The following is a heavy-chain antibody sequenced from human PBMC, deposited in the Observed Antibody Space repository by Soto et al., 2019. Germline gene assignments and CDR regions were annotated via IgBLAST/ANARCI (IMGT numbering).Heavy chain of an antibody. CDR3: AKALPDGGNPRDGYFDY. V-gene: IGHV3-23*01. D-gene: IGHD2-15*01. Sequence: GGSLRLSCAASGFTFSSYAMSWVRQAPGKGLEWVSAISGSGGSTYYADSVKGRFTISRDNSKNTLYLQMNSLRAEDTAVYYCAKALPDGGNPRDGYFDYWGQGTLVTVSS. J-gene: IGHJ4*02. CDR2: ISGSGGST. CDR1: GFTFSSYA.